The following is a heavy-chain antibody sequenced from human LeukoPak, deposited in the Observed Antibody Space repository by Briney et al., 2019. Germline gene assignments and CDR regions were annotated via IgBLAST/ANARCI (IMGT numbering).Heavy chain of an antibody. CDR2: IYYTGST. Sequence: PSETLSLTCTVSGGSISSNHYYWGWVRQPPGKELEWIGTIYYTGSTSYNPSLKSRVTISVDTSKSHFSLKLSSVTAADTAVYYCARRLYQLSRYAFDIWGQGTMVTVSS. CDR3: ARRLYQLSRYAFDI. J-gene: IGHJ3*02. D-gene: IGHD2-2*01. V-gene: IGHV4-39*02. CDR1: GGSISSNHYY.